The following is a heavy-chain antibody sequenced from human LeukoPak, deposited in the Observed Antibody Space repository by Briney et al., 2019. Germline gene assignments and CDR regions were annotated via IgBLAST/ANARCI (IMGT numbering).Heavy chain of an antibody. D-gene: IGHD6-13*01. CDR1: GYTFTRYY. CDR2: INPNSGGT. CDR3: ARDSHDGAIAAAGMGGWFDL. V-gene: IGHV1-2*02. Sequence: ASVKVSRQASGYTFTRYYMHWVRPAPGQGREWMGWINPNSGGTNYAQKFQGRVTMTRDTSINTAYMELSSLRSDDKAVYYCARDSHDGAIAAAGMGGWFDLGGQGTLVSVFS. J-gene: IGHJ5*02.